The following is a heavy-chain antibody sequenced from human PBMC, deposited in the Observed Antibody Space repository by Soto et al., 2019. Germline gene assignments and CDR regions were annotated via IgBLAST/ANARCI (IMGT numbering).Heavy chain of an antibody. Sequence: QITLKESGPTLVKPTQTLTLTCTFPGFSLSNRGMGVGWIRQPPGKPLEGLALIYWDDNKRYSPSLKSRLTIAKDTSKNQVVLTMTNMDPVDTSTYYCANRMTGTTDDAFDIWGQGTMVTVSS. V-gene: IGHV2-5*02. J-gene: IGHJ3*02. CDR2: IYWDDNK. D-gene: IGHD1-20*01. CDR1: GFSLSNRGMG. CDR3: ANRMTGTTDDAFDI.